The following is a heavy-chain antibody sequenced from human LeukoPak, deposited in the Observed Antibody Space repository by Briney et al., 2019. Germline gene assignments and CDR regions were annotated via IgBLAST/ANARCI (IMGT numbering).Heavy chain of an antibody. CDR2: IKQDGSER. CDR1: GFTFSNYW. J-gene: IGHJ4*02. D-gene: IGHD3-16*02. Sequence: GGSLRLSCAASGFTFSNYWVSWFRQAPGQGLEWMASIKQDGSERYYVDSVKGRFTISRDNAKNSLFLQLSSLRVEDTAVYYCARGSMHIYHLYTDYWGQGTLVTVSS. V-gene: IGHV3-7*01. CDR3: ARGSMHIYHLYTDY.